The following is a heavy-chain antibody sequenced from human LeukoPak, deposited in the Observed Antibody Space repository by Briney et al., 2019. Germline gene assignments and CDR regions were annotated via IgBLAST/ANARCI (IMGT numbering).Heavy chain of an antibody. J-gene: IGHJ6*03. CDR1: VGSISSYY. D-gene: IGHD6-19*01. Sequence: PSETLSLTCTVSVGSISSYYWSWIRQPPGKGLEWIGYIYYSGSTNYNPSLKSRVTISVDTSKNQFSLKLSSVTAADTAVYYCARVGGWPNYYYYYMDVWGKGTTVTVSS. V-gene: IGHV4-59*01. CDR2: IYYSGST. CDR3: ARVGGWPNYYYYYMDV.